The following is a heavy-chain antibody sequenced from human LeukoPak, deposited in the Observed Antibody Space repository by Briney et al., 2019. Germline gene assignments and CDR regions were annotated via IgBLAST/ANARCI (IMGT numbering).Heavy chain of an antibody. J-gene: IGHJ4*02. D-gene: IGHD3-10*01. CDR3: ARSRVVRAMNYFDY. V-gene: IGHV3-30*02. CDR1: GFTFSSYG. Sequence: GGSLRPSCAASGFTFSSYGMHWVRQAPGKGLEWVAFIRYDGSNKYYADSVKGRFTISRDNAKNSLYLQMNSLRAEDTAVYYCARSRVVRAMNYFDYWGQGTLVTVSS. CDR2: IRYDGSNK.